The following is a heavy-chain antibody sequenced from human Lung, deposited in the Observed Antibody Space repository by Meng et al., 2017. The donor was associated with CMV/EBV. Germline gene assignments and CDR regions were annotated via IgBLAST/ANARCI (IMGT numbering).Heavy chain of an antibody. CDR1: GYTFTSYG. J-gene: IGHJ5*02. CDR3: ARDLPGGTKGTWLDL. D-gene: IGHD1-14*01. CDR2: ISAYNDNT. V-gene: IGHV1-18*01. Sequence: VQLVQSGAEVTKPGASVKVSCTASGYTFTSYGISWVRQAPGQGLEWMGWISAYNDNTNYAQKLQGRVTMTTDTSTSTAYMELRSLRSDDTAVYYCARDLPGGTKGTWLDLWGQGTLVTVSS.